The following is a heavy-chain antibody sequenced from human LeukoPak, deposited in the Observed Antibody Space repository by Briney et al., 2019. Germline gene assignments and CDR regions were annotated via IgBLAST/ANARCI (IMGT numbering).Heavy chain of an antibody. CDR1: GFTFSSYS. D-gene: IGHD5-18*01. Sequence: GGSLRLSCAASGFTFSSYSMNWVRQAPGKGLEWVSYISSSSTIYYADSVKGRFTISRDNAKNSLYLQMNSLRDEDTAVYYCARDGPWIQLSWAFDYWGQGTLVTVSS. CDR3: ARDGPWIQLSWAFDY. V-gene: IGHV3-48*02. J-gene: IGHJ4*02. CDR2: ISSSSTI.